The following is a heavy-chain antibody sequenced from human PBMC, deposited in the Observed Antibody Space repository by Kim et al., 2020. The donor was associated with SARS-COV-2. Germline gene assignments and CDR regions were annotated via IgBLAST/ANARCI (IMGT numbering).Heavy chain of an antibody. CDR2: ISYDGSNK. J-gene: IGHJ4*02. D-gene: IGHD6-13*01. V-gene: IGHV3-30-3*01. CDR1: GFTFSSYA. Sequence: GGSLRLSCAASGFTFSSYAMHWVRQAPGKGLEWVAVISYDGSNKYYADSVKGRFTISRDNSKNTLYLQMNSLRAEDTAVYYCARVSGFSIAAAGTDGDYFDYWGQGTLVTVSS. CDR3: ARVSGFSIAAAGTDGDYFDY.